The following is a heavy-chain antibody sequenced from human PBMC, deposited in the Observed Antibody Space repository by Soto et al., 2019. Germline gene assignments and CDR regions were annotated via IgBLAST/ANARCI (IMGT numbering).Heavy chain of an antibody. D-gene: IGHD2-2*01. CDR2: IWYDGSKK. CDR1: GFTFSSYG. Sequence: QVQLVESGGGVVQPGRSLKLSCTASGFTFSSYGMHWVRQAPGKGLEWVAVIWYDGSKKYYADSVKGRFTISRDNSKNTLYLQMNSLRAEDTAVYYCARDDIVVVPAATRSSTDWFDPWGQGTLVTVSS. CDR3: ARDDIVVVPAATRSSTDWFDP. J-gene: IGHJ5*02. V-gene: IGHV3-33*01.